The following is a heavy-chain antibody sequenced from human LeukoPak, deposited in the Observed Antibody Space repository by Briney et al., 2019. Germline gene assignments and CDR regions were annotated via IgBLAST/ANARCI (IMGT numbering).Heavy chain of an antibody. CDR3: ARDTCGGDCYSDY. J-gene: IGHJ4*02. V-gene: IGHV3-7*01. CDR2: IKQDGSEK. CDR1: GFTFSTYG. D-gene: IGHD2-21*02. Sequence: PGGSLRLSCAAPGFTFSTYGMSWVRQAPGKGLEWVANIKQDGSEKYYVDSVKGRFTISRDNAKNSLYLQMNSLRAEDTAVYCCARDTCGGDCYSDYWGQGTLVTVSS.